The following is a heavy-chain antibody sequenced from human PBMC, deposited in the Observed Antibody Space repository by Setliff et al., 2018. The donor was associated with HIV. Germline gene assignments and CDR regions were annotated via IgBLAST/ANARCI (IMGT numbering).Heavy chain of an antibody. D-gene: IGHD5-12*01. CDR3: ARSPERGYDSDWFDP. J-gene: IGHJ5*02. CDR2: IYYSGST. Sequence: SETLSLTCTVSGGSISSGGYYWSWIRQHPGKGLEWIGYIYYSGSTYYNPSLKSRVTISVDTSKNQFSLKLSSVTASDTAVYYCARSPERGYDSDWFDPWGQGTLVTVSS. CDR1: GGSISSGGYY. V-gene: IGHV4-31*03.